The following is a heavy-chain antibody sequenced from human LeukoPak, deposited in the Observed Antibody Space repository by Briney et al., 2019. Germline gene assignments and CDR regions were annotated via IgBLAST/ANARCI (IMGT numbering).Heavy chain of an antibody. Sequence: SVKVSCKASGGTISSYTISWVRQAPGQGLEWMGRIIPILGIANYAQKFQGRVTITADKSTSTAYMGLSSLRSEDTAVYYCAFDYYDSSGYSDYWGQGTQVTVSS. CDR1: GGTISSYT. J-gene: IGHJ4*02. CDR3: AFDYYDSSGYSDY. V-gene: IGHV1-69*02. D-gene: IGHD3-22*01. CDR2: IIPILGIA.